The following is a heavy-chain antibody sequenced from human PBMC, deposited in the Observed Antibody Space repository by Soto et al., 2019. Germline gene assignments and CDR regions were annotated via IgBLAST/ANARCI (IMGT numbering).Heavy chain of an antibody. V-gene: IGHV1-69*13. Sequence: SVKVSCKASGGTFISYAISWVLQAPGQGLEWMGGTIPIFGTANYAQKFQGRVTITADESTRTADMALSRLRSEDTAVYYGAGEVHGYCSSTTCPPVNAFDIWGQGTMVTVS. CDR1: GGTFISYA. CDR3: AGEVHGYCSSTTCPPVNAFDI. D-gene: IGHD2-2*03. CDR2: TIPIFGTA. J-gene: IGHJ3*02.